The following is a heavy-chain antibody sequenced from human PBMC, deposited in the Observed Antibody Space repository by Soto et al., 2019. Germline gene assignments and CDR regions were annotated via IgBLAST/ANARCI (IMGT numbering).Heavy chain of an antibody. Sequence: ASVKVSCKASGYTFNGYGISWVRQAPGQGLERMGWISPYNDNTNYAQKLQGRVTMTTDTSTSTAYMELRSLRSDDTAVFYCARDRQWLVSGAFDIWGQGTLVTVSS. J-gene: IGHJ3*02. CDR1: GYTFNGYG. CDR2: ISPYNDNT. CDR3: ARDRQWLVSGAFDI. V-gene: IGHV1-18*01. D-gene: IGHD6-19*01.